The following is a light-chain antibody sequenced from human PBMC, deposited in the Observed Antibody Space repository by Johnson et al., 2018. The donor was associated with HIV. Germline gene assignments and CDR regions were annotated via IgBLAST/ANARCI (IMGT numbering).Light chain of an antibody. CDR1: SSNVGSSF. CDR3: GTWDSSRSPLYV. CDR2: DNN. Sequence: QPVLTQPPSVSAAPGQTVTISCSGSSSNVGSSFVSWYRQVPGTAPKLLIYDNNRRPSGIPDRFSGSKSGTSATLGITGLQTGDEADYYCGTWDSSRSPLYVFVSGATITVL. J-gene: IGLJ1*01. V-gene: IGLV1-51*01.